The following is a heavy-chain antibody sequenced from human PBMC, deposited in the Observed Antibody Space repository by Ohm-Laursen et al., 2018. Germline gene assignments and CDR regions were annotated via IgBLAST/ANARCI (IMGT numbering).Heavy chain of an antibody. D-gene: IGHD3-22*01. J-gene: IGHJ4*02. Sequence: SLRLSCAASGFTFSSYEMNWVRQAPGKGLEWVSYISSSGSTIYYADSVKGRFTIPRDNAKNSLYLQMNSLRAEDTAVYYCARGNAPDYYDSSGCDYWGQGTLVTVSS. CDR2: ISSSGSTI. CDR3: ARGNAPDYYDSSGCDY. V-gene: IGHV3-48*03. CDR1: GFTFSSYE.